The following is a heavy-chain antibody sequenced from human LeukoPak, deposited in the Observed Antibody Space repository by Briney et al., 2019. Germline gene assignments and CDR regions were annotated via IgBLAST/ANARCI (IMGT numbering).Heavy chain of an antibody. D-gene: IGHD3-16*02. CDR2: IYYSGST. V-gene: IGHV4-39*01. J-gene: IGHJ3*02. Sequence: SETLSLTCTVSGGSISSSSYYWGWIRQPPGKGLEWIGSIYYSGSTYYNPSLKSRVTISVDTSKNQFSLKLSSVTAADTAVYYCARGLFISGAFDIWGQGTVVTVSS. CDR3: ARGLFISGAFDI. CDR1: GGSISSSSYY.